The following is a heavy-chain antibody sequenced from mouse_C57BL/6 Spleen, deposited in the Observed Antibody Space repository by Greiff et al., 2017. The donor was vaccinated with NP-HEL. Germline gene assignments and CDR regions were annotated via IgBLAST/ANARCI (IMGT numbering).Heavy chain of an antibody. V-gene: IGHV1-78*01. CDR1: GYTFTDHT. J-gene: IGHJ2*01. D-gene: IGHD2-3*01. Sequence: QVQLQQSDAELVKPGASVKISCKVSGYTFTDHTIHWMKQRPEQGLEWIGYIYPGDGSTKYNEKFKGKATLTADKSSSTAYMQLNSLTSEDSAVYVCARFRDGYHGDYYFDYWGQGTTLTVSS. CDR2: IYPGDGST. CDR3: ARFRDGYHGDYYFDY.